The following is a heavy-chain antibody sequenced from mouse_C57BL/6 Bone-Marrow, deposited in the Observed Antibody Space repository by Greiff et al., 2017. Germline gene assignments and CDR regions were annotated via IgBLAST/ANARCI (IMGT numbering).Heavy chain of an antibody. Sequence: QVQLQQPGAELVKPGASVKLSCKASGYTFTSYWMHWVKQRPGQGLEWIGMIHPNSGSTNYNEKFKSKATLTVDKSSSTAYMQLSSLTSEDSAVYYCARDYYGSRRDYFDYSGQGTTLTVSS. CDR1: GYTFTSYW. D-gene: IGHD1-1*01. CDR3: ARDYYGSRRDYFDY. CDR2: IHPNSGST. V-gene: IGHV1-64*01. J-gene: IGHJ2*01.